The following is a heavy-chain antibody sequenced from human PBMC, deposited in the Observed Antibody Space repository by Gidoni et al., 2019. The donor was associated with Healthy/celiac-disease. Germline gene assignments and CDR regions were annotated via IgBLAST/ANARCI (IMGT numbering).Heavy chain of an antibody. Sequence: QLQLQESGPGLVKPSETLSRTCTVSGGSISSSSYYWGWIRQPPGKGLEWIGGIYYSGSTYYNPSLKSRVTISVDTSKNQFSLKLSSVTAADTAVYYCARFRRLAEQLVRPSGYPETTKRDYWGQGTLVTVSS. V-gene: IGHV4-39*01. CDR2: IYYSGST. J-gene: IGHJ4*02. CDR1: GGSISSSSYY. CDR3: ARFRRLAEQLVRPSGYPETTKRDY. D-gene: IGHD6-6*01.